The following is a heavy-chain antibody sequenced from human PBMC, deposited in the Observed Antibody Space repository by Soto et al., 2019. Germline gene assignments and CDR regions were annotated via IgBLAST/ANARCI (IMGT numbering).Heavy chain of an antibody. CDR2: IYYSGST. J-gene: IGHJ5*02. V-gene: IGHV4-30-4*01. Sequence: QVQLQASGPGLVKPSQTLSLTCTVSGGSIISGDYYCSWIRQPPVKGMEWIGYIYYSGSTYYNPSLKIRVTTSVDTSKNRFSLKLISVPAADTAVYYCARGYSGYDHWGQGTLVTGSS. D-gene: IGHD5-12*01. CDR3: ARGYSGYDH. CDR1: GGSIISGDYY.